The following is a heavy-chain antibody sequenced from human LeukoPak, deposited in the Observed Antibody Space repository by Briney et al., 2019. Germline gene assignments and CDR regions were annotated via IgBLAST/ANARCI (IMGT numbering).Heavy chain of an antibody. CDR1: GYTFTGYY. CDR3: ARVAGGRYCSSTSCYMRGWFDP. D-gene: IGHD2-2*02. Sequence: ASVKFSCKASGYTFTGYYMHWVRQAPGQGLEWMGWINPSSGTNYAQKFQGRVTITADESTSTAYMELSSLRSEDTAVYYCARVAGGRYCSSTSCYMRGWFDPWGQGTLVTVSS. CDR2: INPSSGT. J-gene: IGHJ5*02. V-gene: IGHV1-2*02.